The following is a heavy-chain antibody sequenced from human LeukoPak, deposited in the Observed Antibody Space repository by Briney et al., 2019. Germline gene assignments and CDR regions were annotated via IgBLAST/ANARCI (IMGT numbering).Heavy chain of an antibody. D-gene: IGHD3-22*01. J-gene: IGHJ4*02. CDR1: GGSMNNYY. CDR2: IYYSGNT. Sequence: PSETLSLTCTVSGGSMNNYYRSWIRQPPGKGLEWIGSIYYSGNTNYNPPLKSRVTISVDTSKNQFSLKLTSVTAADTAVYYCARGQFYHDSTGYHYWGQGTLVTVSS. CDR3: ARGQFYHDSTGYHY. V-gene: IGHV4-59*08.